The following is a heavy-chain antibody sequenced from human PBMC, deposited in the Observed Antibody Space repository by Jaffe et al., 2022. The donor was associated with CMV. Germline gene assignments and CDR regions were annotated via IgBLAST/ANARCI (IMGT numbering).Heavy chain of an antibody. D-gene: IGHD3-3*01. CDR1: GFTFSSYS. V-gene: IGHV3-48*02. J-gene: IGHJ6*02. CDR2: ISSSSSTI. CDR3: ARDIQDFWSGYYYYYYYGMDV. Sequence: EVQLVESGGGLVQPGGSLRLSCAASGFTFSSYSMNWVRQAPGKGLEWVSYISSSSSTIYYADSVKGRFTISRDNAKNSLYLQMNSLRDEDTAVYYCARDIQDFWSGYYYYYYYGMDVWGQGTTVTVSS.